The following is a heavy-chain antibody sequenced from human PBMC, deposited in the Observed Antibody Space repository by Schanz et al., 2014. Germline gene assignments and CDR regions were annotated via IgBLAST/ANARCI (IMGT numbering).Heavy chain of an antibody. V-gene: IGHV3-11*05. CDR1: GLNFDYYG. CDR3: ARFLARYQYYGVDV. D-gene: IGHD3-3*01. CDR2: ISGSSIHK. J-gene: IGHJ6*02. Sequence: QAQLVESGGGVVQPGRSLRLSCATSGLNFDYYGMNWIRQAPGKGLEWVSHISGSSIHKNYADSVKGRFSISRDNGETSVYLQINSLRVEDTAVYYCARFLARYQYYGVDVWGQGTTVIVSS.